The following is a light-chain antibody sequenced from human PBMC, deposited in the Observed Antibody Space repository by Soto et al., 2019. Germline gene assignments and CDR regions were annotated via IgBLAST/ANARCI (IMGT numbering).Light chain of an antibody. V-gene: IGKV1-5*01. CDR1: QSIRYY. CDR2: GAS. Sequence: DSQLTQSPPTLSASVGDRVTITCRASQSIRYYLAWYQQLPGKAPKLLIYGASSLQSGVPSRFSGSGFGTEFSLTISSLQPDDFATYFCQHHNSYSQTFGQGTKVDIK. CDR3: QHHNSYSQT. J-gene: IGKJ1*01.